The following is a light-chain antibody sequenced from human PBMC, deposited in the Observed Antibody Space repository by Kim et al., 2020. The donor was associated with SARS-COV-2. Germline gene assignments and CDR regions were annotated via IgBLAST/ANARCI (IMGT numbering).Light chain of an antibody. CDR2: RSN. V-gene: IGLV10-54*01. Sequence: QTDALTYARDRHNAASQVGASLQQHQIHPPTLLAHRSNNRPTGISERFAASRSENTASQTITGLQPEDEADYYCSAWNSMLSAWVFGGGTKLTVL. CDR3: SAWNSMLSAWV. J-gene: IGLJ2*01. CDR1: RHNAASQV.